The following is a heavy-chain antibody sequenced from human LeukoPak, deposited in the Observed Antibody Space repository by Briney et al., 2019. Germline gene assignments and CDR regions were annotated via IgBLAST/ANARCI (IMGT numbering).Heavy chain of an antibody. D-gene: IGHD3-16*01. CDR3: VRDRYYVPDY. CDR2: IHSDGSST. Sequence: GGSLRLSCAASRFTFSNYAMSWFRQAPGKGPVWVSRIHSDGSSTIYADSVKGRFTISRDNARNTLYLQMNSLRAEDTAVYYCVRDRYYVPDYWGQGTLVTVSS. CDR1: RFTFSNYA. V-gene: IGHV3-74*01. J-gene: IGHJ4*02.